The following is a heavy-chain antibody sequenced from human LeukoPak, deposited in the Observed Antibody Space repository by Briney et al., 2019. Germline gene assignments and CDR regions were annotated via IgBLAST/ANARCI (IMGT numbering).Heavy chain of an antibody. CDR3: AREIGPIQLHLWGSAFDY. D-gene: IGHD5-24*01. CDR1: GYTFTNYY. Sequence: ASVKVSCKASGYTFTNYYIHWVRQAPGQGLEWMRLINPGGRSTSYAQKFEGRVTMTRDTSTCTVYMELISLRSEDTAVYYCAREIGPIQLHLWGSAFDYWGQGTLVTVSS. J-gene: IGHJ4*02. CDR2: INPGGRST. V-gene: IGHV1-46*01.